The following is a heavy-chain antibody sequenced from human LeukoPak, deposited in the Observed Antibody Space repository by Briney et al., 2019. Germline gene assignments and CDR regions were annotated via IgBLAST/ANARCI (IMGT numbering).Heavy chain of an antibody. Sequence: SQRLSLTCAVSDVSISISSYYCGWIRQPPRKGLEWIGSIYYIGNSDYNPSLKGRVTMSVDTSKSKFSLKLNSVTAADTAVYYCARLCINSSCSTWDYWGQGTLVTVSS. CDR1: DVSISISSYY. J-gene: IGHJ4*02. CDR3: ARLCINSSCSTWDY. CDR2: IYYIGNS. D-gene: IGHD6-19*01. V-gene: IGHV4-39*01.